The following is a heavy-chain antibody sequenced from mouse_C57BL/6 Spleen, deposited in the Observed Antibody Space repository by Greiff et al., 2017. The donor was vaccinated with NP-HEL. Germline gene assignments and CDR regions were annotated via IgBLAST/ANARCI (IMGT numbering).Heavy chain of an antibody. D-gene: IGHD2-4*01. V-gene: IGHV3-6*01. CDR3: ARVGDYDGFAY. CDR1: GYSITSGYY. CDR2: ISYDGSN. Sequence: VQLKQSGPGLVKPSQSLSLTCSVTGYSITSGYYWNWIRQFPGNKLEWMGYISYDGSNNYNPSLKNRISITRDTSKNQFFLKLNSVTTEDTATYYGARVGDYDGFAYWGQGTLVTVSA. J-gene: IGHJ3*01.